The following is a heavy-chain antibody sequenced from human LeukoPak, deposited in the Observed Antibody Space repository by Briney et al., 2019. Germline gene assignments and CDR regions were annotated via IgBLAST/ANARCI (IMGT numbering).Heavy chain of an antibody. CDR2: IYYSGNT. CDR3: AGVLSGSYGQIDY. D-gene: IGHD1-26*01. Sequence: SETLSLTCTVSGDSISSYYWNWIRQPPGKGLEWIGYIYYSGNTNYNPSFKSRVTMSVATSKNQFSLKLSSVTAADPAVYYCAGVLSGSYGQIDYGGQGTLVTVSS. V-gene: IGHV4-59*08. CDR1: GDSISSYY. J-gene: IGHJ4*02.